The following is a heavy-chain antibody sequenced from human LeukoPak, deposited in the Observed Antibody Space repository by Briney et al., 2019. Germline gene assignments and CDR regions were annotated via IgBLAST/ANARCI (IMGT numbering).Heavy chain of an antibody. D-gene: IGHD6-19*01. CDR3: AKAPNIAVAGPADY. Sequence: GGSLRLSCAASGFTFDDYAMHWVRQAPGKGLEWVSGISWNSGSIGYADSVKGRFTISRDNAKNSLYLQMNSLRAEDTALYYCAKAPNIAVAGPADYWGQGTLVTVSS. CDR2: ISWNSGSI. J-gene: IGHJ4*02. CDR1: GFTFDDYA. V-gene: IGHV3-9*01.